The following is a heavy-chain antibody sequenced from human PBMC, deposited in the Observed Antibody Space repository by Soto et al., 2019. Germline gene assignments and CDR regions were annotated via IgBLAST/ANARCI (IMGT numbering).Heavy chain of an antibody. CDR2: FYYSGST. V-gene: IGHV4-59*01. CDR3: ARSEATGLDY. J-gene: IGHJ4*02. D-gene: IGHD1-26*01. CDR1: GGSISSYY. Sequence: SETLSLTCTVSGGSISSYYWSWIRQPPGKGLEWIGSFYYSGSTRYNPSLKSRVTISIDTSNNQFSLKLTSMTAADTAVYYCARSEATGLDYWGQGTLVTVSS.